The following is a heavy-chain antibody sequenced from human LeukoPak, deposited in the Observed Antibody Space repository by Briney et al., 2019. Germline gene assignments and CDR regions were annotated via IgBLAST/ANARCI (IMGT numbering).Heavy chain of an antibody. D-gene: IGHD3-22*01. CDR3: ARDSRPSYDSSAYYYPEDY. Sequence: GASVKVSCKASGYTCSSYYIHWVRQAPGQGLEWMAIINPSGGSTSYAQKFQGRGTMTRDTSTNTVYMELSSLRSEDTAVYYCARDSRPSYDSSAYYYPEDYWGQGTLVTVSS. J-gene: IGHJ4*02. V-gene: IGHV1-46*01. CDR2: INPSGGST. CDR1: GYTCSSYY.